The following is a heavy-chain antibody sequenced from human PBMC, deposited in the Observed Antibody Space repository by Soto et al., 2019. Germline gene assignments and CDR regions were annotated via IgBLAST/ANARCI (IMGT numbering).Heavy chain of an antibody. CDR3: ARGGADHYHYGMDV. Sequence: EVQLLESGGGLVQPGGSLRLSCAASGFTLTTYAMTWVRQPPGKGLEWVSSMNGAGTSTSYADSVKGRFTTSRDNSKNTLYLEMNSLRVEDTAVYYCARGGADHYHYGMDVWGQGTTVIVSS. CDR1: GFTLTTYA. D-gene: IGHD3-10*01. V-gene: IGHV3-23*01. CDR2: MNGAGTST. J-gene: IGHJ6*02.